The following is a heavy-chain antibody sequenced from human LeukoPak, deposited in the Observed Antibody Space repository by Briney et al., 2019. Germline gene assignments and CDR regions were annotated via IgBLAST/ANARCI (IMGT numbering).Heavy chain of an antibody. CDR3: AKVLNVGCSSTSCPDAFDI. CDR2: ISWNSGSI. CDR1: GFTFDDYA. D-gene: IGHD2-2*01. V-gene: IGHV3-9*01. Sequence: GRSLILSCAASGFTFDDYAMHWVRPAPGKGLEWVSGISWNSGSIGYADSVKGRFTISRDNAKNSLYLQMNSLRAEDTALYYCAKVLNVGCSSTSCPDAFDIWGQGTMVTVSS. J-gene: IGHJ3*02.